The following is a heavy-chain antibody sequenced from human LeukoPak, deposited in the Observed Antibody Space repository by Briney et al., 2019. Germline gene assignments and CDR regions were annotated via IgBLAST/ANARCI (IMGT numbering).Heavy chain of an antibody. V-gene: IGHV5-51*01. D-gene: IGHD7-27*01. J-gene: IGHJ3*02. CDR3: ARQWGSGAFDI. CDR1: GYSFTTYW. Sequence: GASLQISCKGSGYSFTTYWIGWVRQMPGKGLEWMGIIYPGDSDTRYSPSFQGQVTISADKSISTAYLQWSSLKASDTAIYYCARQWGSGAFDIWGQGTRVTVSS. CDR2: IYPGDSDT.